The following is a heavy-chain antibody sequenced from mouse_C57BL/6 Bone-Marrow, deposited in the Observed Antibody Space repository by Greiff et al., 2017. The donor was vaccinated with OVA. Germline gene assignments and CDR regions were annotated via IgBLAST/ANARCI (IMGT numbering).Heavy chain of an antibody. CDR2: IFPGSGST. J-gene: IGHJ4*01. CDR3: ARNLIDGYYAYYAMDY. D-gene: IGHD2-3*01. CDR1: GYTFTDYY. V-gene: IGHV1-75*01. Sequence: QVQLQQSGPELVKPGASVKISCKASGYTFTDYYINWVKQRPGQGLEWIGWIFPGSGSTYYNEKFKGKATLTVDKSSSTAYILLSSLTSEDSAVYFCARNLIDGYYAYYAMDYWGQGTSVTVSS.